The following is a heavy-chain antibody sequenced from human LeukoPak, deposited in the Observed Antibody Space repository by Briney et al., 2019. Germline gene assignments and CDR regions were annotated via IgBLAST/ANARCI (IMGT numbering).Heavy chain of an antibody. CDR1: GGSISSSSYY. J-gene: IGHJ3*02. CDR2: IYYGRTT. V-gene: IGHV4-61*05. CDR3: ASGYCGGDCPYHAFDI. D-gene: IGHD2-21*02. Sequence: PSETLSLTCTVSGGSISSSSYYWGWIRQPPGRGLEWIGYIYYGRTTNYNPSLKSRVAISVDKSKNQFSLKLSSVTAADMAVYYCASGYCGGDCPYHAFDIWGQGTMVTVSS.